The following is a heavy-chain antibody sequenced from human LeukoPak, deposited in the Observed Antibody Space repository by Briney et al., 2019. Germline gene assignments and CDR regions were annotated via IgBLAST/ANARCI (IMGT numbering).Heavy chain of an antibody. CDR1: GFTFSDYY. J-gene: IGHJ4*02. CDR2: ISSSGSTI. V-gene: IGHV3-11*01. Sequence: AGGSLRLSCAASGFTFSDYYMSWIRQAPGKGLEWVSYISSSGSTIYYADSVKGRFTISRDNAKNSLYLQMNSLRAEDTAVYYCASDGTRPLSSGWDFDYWGQGTLVTVSS. D-gene: IGHD6-19*01. CDR3: ASDGTRPLSSGWDFDY.